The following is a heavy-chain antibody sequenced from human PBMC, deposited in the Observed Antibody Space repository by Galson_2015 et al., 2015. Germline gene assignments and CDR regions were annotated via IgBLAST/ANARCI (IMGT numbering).Heavy chain of an antibody. CDR1: GYTFTSYA. V-gene: IGHV7-4-1*02. J-gene: IGHJ6*02. Sequence: SCKASGYTFTSYALNWVRQAPGQGLEWMGWINTNTGNPTYAQGFTGRFVFSLDTSVSTAYLQISSLKAEDTAVYYCARGYCSSTSCYQELYYYYGMDVWGQGTTVTVSS. D-gene: IGHD2-2*01. CDR3: ARGYCSSTSCYQELYYYYGMDV. CDR2: INTNTGNP.